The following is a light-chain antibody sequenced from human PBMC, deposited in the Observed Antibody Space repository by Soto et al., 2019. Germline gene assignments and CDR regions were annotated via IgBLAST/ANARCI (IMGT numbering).Light chain of an antibody. V-gene: IGLV2-14*01. CDR2: DVS. CDR3: SSYTSSSTPHVV. CDR1: SSDVGGYNY. Sequence: QSVLTQPASVSGSPGQSITISCTGTSSDVGGYNYVSWYQQYPGKAPKLMIYDVSNRPSGVSNRFSGSKSGNTASLTISGLRAEDEADYYCSSYTSSSTPHVVFGGGTKVTVL. J-gene: IGLJ2*01.